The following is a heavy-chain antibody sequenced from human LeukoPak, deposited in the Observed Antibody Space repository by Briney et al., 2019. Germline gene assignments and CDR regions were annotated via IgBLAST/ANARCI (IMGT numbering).Heavy chain of an antibody. CDR1: GFTFSSHW. Sequence: GGSLRLSCAASGFTFSSHWMHWVRQAPGKGLVWVSCVYNDGRTTTYADSVKGRFTISRDNAKNTLYLQMNSLRAEDTAVYYCARGGLGTGIGYWGQGTLVTISS. V-gene: IGHV3-74*01. CDR2: VYNDGRTT. CDR3: ARGGLGTGIGY. J-gene: IGHJ4*02. D-gene: IGHD7-27*01.